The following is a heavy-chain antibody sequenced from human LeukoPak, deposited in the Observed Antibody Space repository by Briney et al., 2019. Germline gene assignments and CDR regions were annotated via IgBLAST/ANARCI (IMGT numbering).Heavy chain of an antibody. D-gene: IGHD1-26*01. V-gene: IGHV3-74*01. CDR3: GTLGVMWEIDY. CDR1: GFTFRSYA. Sequence: GGTLRLSCAASGFTFRSYAMRWVRQAPGKGAVLFSLINSDATTTNYPYSVKALFTISRDNTKITLYLEMNSLRAEDTAVYYCGTLGVMWEIDYWGQGTLVTVSS. CDR2: INSDATTT. J-gene: IGHJ4*02.